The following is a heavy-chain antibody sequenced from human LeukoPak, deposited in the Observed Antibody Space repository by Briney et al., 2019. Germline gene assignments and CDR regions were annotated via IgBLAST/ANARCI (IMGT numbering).Heavy chain of an antibody. Sequence: TGGSLRLSCAASGFTFSSYAMSWVRQAPGKGLDWVSAISGSRGSTYYADSVKGRFTISRDNSKNTLYLQMNSLRAEDTAVYYCAKLRAARPPVYFDYWGQGTLVTVSS. CDR3: AKLRAARPPVYFDY. D-gene: IGHD6-6*01. CDR2: ISGSRGST. V-gene: IGHV3-23*01. CDR1: GFTFSSYA. J-gene: IGHJ4*02.